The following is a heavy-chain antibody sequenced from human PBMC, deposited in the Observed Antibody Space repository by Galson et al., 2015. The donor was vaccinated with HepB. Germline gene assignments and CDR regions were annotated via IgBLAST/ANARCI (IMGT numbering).Heavy chain of an antibody. V-gene: IGHV3-30*04. CDR2: ISYDGSYE. Sequence: SLRLSCAASGFTFSNYAMHWVRQAPGKGLEWVAVISYDGSYEYHADSVKGRFTISRGNSKNTLYLQMSSLRADDTAVYYCVRDGIVLMVYDKLQYWGQGTLVTVSS. CDR3: VRDGIVLMVYDKLQY. J-gene: IGHJ4*02. CDR1: GFTFSNYA. D-gene: IGHD2-8*01.